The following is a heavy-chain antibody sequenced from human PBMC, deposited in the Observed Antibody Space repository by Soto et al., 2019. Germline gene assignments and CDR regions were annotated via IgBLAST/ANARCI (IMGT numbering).Heavy chain of an antibody. CDR3: TRANLYSEY. Sequence: QVQLQASGPGLVKPSETLSLTCSVSGGAISNHYWSWIRQPPGKGLEWIGYTYYNGNTNYNPSLKSRVTMSVDTSRNQISLKLTTVTAADTAVYYCTRANLYSEYWGQGTLVTVSS. CDR2: TYYNGNT. D-gene: IGHD7-27*01. V-gene: IGHV4-59*11. CDR1: GGAISNHY. J-gene: IGHJ4*02.